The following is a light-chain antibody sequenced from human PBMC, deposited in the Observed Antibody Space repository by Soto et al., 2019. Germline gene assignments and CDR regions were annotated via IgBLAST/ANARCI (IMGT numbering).Light chain of an antibody. CDR1: QNVRSN. J-gene: IGKJ2*01. CDR2: DAS. Sequence: EIVMTQSPATLSESPGERATLCCRASQNVRSNLAWYQQKPGQAPSLLIYDASTRASGIPARFSGSGSGTEFTLTISSLQSEDFAVYFCQQFNNWPATFGQGTKLEI. CDR3: QQFNNWPAT. V-gene: IGKV3-15*01.